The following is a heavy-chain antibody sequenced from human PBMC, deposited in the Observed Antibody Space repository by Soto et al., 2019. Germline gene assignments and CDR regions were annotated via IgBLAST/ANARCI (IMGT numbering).Heavy chain of an antibody. J-gene: IGHJ6*02. CDR2: MYYSGNT. CDR3: ARLHGYRINSSCYGHYAMAV. V-gene: IGHV4-39*01. D-gene: IGHD2-2*01. Sequence: PSETLSLTCTVSGGSINNSNYSWGWIRQPPGKGLEWIGTMYYSGNTYYNPSLKSRVTISVDTSKNQFSLKLSSVTAADTALYYCARLHGYRINSSCYGHYAMAVWGQGTTVTVSS. CDR1: GGSINNSNYS.